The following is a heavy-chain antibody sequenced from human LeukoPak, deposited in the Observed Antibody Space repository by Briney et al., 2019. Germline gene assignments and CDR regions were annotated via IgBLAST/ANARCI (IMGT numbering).Heavy chain of an antibody. V-gene: IGHV3-48*02. Sequence: GGSLRLSCAASGFTFSSYSMNWVRQAPGKGLEWVSYISSSGTTIYYADSVKGRFTISRDNAKNSLYLQMNSLRDEDTAVYYCVRGRGQFSRRNFDYWGQGTLVTVSS. J-gene: IGHJ4*02. CDR3: VRGRGQFSRRNFDY. D-gene: IGHD3-3*01. CDR2: ISSSGTTI. CDR1: GFTFSSYS.